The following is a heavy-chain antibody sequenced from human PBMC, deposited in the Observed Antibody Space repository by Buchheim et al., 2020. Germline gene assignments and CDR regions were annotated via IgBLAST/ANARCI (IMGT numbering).Heavy chain of an antibody. CDR1: VFTFSSYA. V-gene: IGHV3-30*04. Sequence: QVQLVESGGGVVQPGRSLRLSCAASVFTFSSYAMHWVRQAPGKGLEWVAVISYDGSNKYYADSVKGRFTISRDNSKTTLYLQMNSLRAEDTAVYYCARARAPGYSGYDPDFDYWGQGTL. J-gene: IGHJ4*02. D-gene: IGHD5-12*01. CDR2: ISYDGSNK. CDR3: ARARAPGYSGYDPDFDY.